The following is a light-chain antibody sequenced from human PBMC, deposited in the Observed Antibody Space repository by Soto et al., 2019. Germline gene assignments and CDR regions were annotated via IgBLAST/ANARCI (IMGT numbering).Light chain of an antibody. CDR3: QQYTDWPGT. CDR2: DAS. J-gene: IGKJ1*01. V-gene: IGKV3-15*01. CDR1: QSVNSK. Sequence: EIVMTQSPATLSVSPGETATLSCRASQSVNSKLAWYQQKPGQAPRLLIYDASTRATGVPAKFTGTGSGTEFTLAISSXXXXDFAVYYCQQYTDWPGTFGQGTKXEX.